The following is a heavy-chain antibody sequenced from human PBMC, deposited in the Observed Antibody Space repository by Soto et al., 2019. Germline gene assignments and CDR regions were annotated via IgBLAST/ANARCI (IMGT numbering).Heavy chain of an antibody. D-gene: IGHD3-3*01. CDR3: ARDSGRFLEWLLYDYFDY. V-gene: IGHV1-3*01. J-gene: IGHJ4*02. Sequence: GASVKVSCKSSGYRFSSYAIHWVRQAPGQGLEWMGWIIAGKGNTKYSQKFQGRVTPTRDTSASTAYMELLSLRSEDTAVYYCARDSGRFLEWLLYDYFDYWGQGTPVTVSS. CDR1: GYRFSSYA. CDR2: IIAGKGNT.